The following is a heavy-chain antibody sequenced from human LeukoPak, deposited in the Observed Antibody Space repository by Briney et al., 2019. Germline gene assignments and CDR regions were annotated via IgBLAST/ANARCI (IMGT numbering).Heavy chain of an antibody. CDR3: AKAQDTAMVGPGSY. J-gene: IGHJ4*02. CDR1: GFTFSNYA. CDR2: ISGSGGST. D-gene: IGHD5-18*01. Sequence: GGSLRLSCAASGFTFSNYAMSWVRQAPGKGLEWVSAISGSGGSTYYADSVKGRFTISRDNSKNTLYLQMNSLRAEDTAVYYCAKAQDTAMVGPGSYWGQGTLVTVSS. V-gene: IGHV3-23*01.